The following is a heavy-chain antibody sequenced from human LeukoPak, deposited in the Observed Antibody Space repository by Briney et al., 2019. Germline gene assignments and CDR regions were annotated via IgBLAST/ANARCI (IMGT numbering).Heavy chain of an antibody. D-gene: IGHD3-16*01. CDR1: GASLSNYY. Sequence: SVTLSLTCTVSGASLSNYYWNWFRQPAGKGLEWIGRIYSSGSTNYNPSLESRVTMSVDTSRNQFSLKLNSVTAADTAVYYCARGGWRPQYWGQGTLVTVSS. J-gene: IGHJ4*02. CDR2: IYSSGST. V-gene: IGHV4-4*07. CDR3: ARGGWRPQY.